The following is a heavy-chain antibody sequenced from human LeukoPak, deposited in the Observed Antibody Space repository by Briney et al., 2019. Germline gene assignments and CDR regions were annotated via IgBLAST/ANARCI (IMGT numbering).Heavy chain of an antibody. V-gene: IGHV1-18*04. CDR1: GYTFTSYY. CDR3: ARGAGGSYYYGMDV. Sequence: ASVKVSCKASGYTFTSYYLHWVRQAPGQGLEWMGWISAYNGNTNYAQKLQGRVTMTTDTSTSTAYMGLRSLRSDDTAVYYCARGAGGSYYYGMDVWGQGTTVTVSS. D-gene: IGHD6-19*01. J-gene: IGHJ6*02. CDR2: ISAYNGNT.